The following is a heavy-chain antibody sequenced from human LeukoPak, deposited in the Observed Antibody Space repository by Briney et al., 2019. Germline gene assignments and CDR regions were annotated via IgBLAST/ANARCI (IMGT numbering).Heavy chain of an antibody. D-gene: IGHD2-15*01. CDR1: TFTLSSYN. Sequence: PGGSLRLSCAASTFTLSSYNMNWVRQAPGKGLEWVSSISYSGSYIYYRDSVKGRFTISRDNAKNSLYLQMNSLRAEDTAVYYCARDFGWEYCSGGSCYPGSAFDIWGQGTMVTVSS. CDR2: ISYSGSYI. CDR3: ARDFGWEYCSGGSCYPGSAFDI. V-gene: IGHV3-21*04. J-gene: IGHJ3*02.